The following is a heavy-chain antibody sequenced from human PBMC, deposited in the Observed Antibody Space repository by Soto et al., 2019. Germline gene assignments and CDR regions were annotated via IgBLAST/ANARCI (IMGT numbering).Heavy chain of an antibody. Sequence: SETLSLTCTVSGGSISGYSWSWIRQPAGRRLEYIGRIFTSESIHRNPSLKSRVTMSIDTSENQFSLKLSSVTAADTAIYYCASDRGGGGQQWGQGTLVTVSS. CDR2: IFTSESI. J-gene: IGHJ1*01. CDR1: GGSISGYS. D-gene: IGHD3-16*01. V-gene: IGHV4-4*07. CDR3: ASDRGGGGQQ.